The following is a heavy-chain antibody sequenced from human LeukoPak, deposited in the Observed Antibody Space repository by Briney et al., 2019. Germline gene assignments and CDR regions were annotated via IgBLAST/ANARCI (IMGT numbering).Heavy chain of an antibody. Sequence: GGSLRLSCAASGFTFSSYSMSWVRQAPGKGLEWVSAISGSGGSTYYADSVKGRFTISRDNSKNTPYLQMNSLRAEDTAVYYCAHRGGGIAAELYFDYWGQGTLVTVSS. D-gene: IGHD6-13*01. CDR2: ISGSGGST. CDR1: GFTFSSYS. V-gene: IGHV3-23*01. CDR3: AHRGGGIAAELYFDY. J-gene: IGHJ4*02.